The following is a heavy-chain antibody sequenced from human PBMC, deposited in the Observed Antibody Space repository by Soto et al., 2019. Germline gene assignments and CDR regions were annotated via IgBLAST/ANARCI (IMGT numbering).Heavy chain of an antibody. CDR3: ARDLRSGGSGSYFDFDY. CDR1: GFACNDYG. V-gene: IGHV3-11*01. CDR2: ISSSGSTI. J-gene: IGHJ4*02. D-gene: IGHD3-10*01. Sequence: GGSLRLSCAASGFACNDYGMSWIRQAPGKGLEWVSYISSSGSTIYYADSVKGRFTISRDNAKNSLYLQMNSLRAGDTAVYYCARDLRSGGSGSYFDFDYWGQGTLVTVSS.